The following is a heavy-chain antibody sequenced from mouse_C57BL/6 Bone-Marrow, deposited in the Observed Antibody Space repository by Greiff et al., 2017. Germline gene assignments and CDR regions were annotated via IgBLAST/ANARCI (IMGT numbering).Heavy chain of an antibody. Sequence: EVKLMESGEGLVKPGGSLKLSCAASGFTFSSYAMSWVRQTPEKRLEWVAYISSGGDYIYYADTVKGRFTISRDNARNTLYLQMSSLKSEDTAMYYCTREDYYGSPYFWGQGTTLTVSS. CDR3: TREDYYGSPYF. D-gene: IGHD1-1*01. CDR1: GFTFSSYA. CDR2: ISSGGDYI. V-gene: IGHV5-9-1*02. J-gene: IGHJ2*01.